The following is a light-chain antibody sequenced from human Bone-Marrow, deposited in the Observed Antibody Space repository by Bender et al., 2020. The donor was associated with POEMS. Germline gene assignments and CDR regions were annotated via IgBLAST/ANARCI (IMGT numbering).Light chain of an antibody. CDR2: KDT. Sequence: QSVLTQPASVSGSPGQSITISCTGTSSDVWSYNLVSWYQHHPGKAPILLIYKDTERPSAVSSRFSGSKSGNTASLTISGLQAEDEADYYCCSYASALWVFGGGTKLTVL. J-gene: IGLJ3*02. CDR1: SSDVWSYNL. V-gene: IGLV2-23*01. CDR3: CSYASALWV.